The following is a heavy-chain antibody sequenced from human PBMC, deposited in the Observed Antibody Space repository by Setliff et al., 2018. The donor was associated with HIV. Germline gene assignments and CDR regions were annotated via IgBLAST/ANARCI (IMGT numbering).Heavy chain of an antibody. CDR1: GYTFTGYY. CDR2: IVVGSGNT. CDR3: AAPLRYDSSGYYEEAFDI. V-gene: IGHV1-58*02. D-gene: IGHD3-22*01. J-gene: IGHJ3*02. Sequence: ASVKVSCKASGYTFTGYYMHWVRQARGQRLEWIGWIVVGSGNTNYAQKFQERVTITRDMSTSTAYMELSSLRSEDTAVYYCAAPLRYDSSGYYEEAFDIWGQGTMVTVSS.